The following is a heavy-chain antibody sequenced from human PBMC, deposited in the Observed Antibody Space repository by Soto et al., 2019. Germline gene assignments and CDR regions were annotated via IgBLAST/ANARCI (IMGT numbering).Heavy chain of an antibody. V-gene: IGHV3-30-3*01. CDR2: ISYDGSNK. Sequence: QVQLVESGGGVVQPGRSLRLSCAASGFTFSSYAMHWVRQAPGKGLEWVAVISYDGSNKYYADSVKGRFTISRDNSKNTLYLQMNSLRAEDTAVYYCARDPRIAAADKSVAFWFDPWVQGTLVTVSS. CDR3: ARDPRIAAADKSVAFWFDP. CDR1: GFTFSSYA. J-gene: IGHJ5*02. D-gene: IGHD6-13*01.